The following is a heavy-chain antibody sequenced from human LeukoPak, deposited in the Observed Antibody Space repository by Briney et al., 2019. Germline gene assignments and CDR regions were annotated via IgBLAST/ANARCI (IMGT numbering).Heavy chain of an antibody. CDR2: ISSSGSTI. CDR3: AREFGGRGYTNY. CDR1: GFTFSSYE. V-gene: IGHV3-48*03. J-gene: IGHJ4*02. D-gene: IGHD3-22*01. Sequence: GGSLRLSCAASGFTFSSYEMNWVRQAPGKGLEWVSYISSSGSTIYYADSVKGRFTISRDNAKNSLYLQMDSLRAEDTAVYYCAREFGGRGYTNYWGQGTLVTVSS.